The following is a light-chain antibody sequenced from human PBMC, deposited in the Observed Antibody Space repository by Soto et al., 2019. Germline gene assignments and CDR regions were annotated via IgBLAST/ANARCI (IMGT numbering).Light chain of an antibody. CDR3: MQGTHWPPYT. CDR1: QSLAYSDGNTY. V-gene: IGKV2-30*01. J-gene: IGKJ2*01. CDR2: KVS. Sequence: DVVMTQSPLSLPVTLGQPASISCRSSQSLAYSDGNTYLNWFQQRPGQSPRRLIYKVSNRDSGVPDRFSGSGSGTDFTLKISRVEAEDVGVYYCMQGTHWPPYTLGQWTKLEIK.